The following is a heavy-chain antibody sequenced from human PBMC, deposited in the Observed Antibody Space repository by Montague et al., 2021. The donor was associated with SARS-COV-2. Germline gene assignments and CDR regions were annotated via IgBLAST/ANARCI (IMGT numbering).Heavy chain of an antibody. Sequence: SETLSLTCAVYGGSFSGYYWSWIRQPPGKGLEWIGEINHSGSTKYNPSLKSRVTISVDTSKNQFSPKLSSVTVADTAVYYCASGTKRVFTYDYDSSGYASDYWGQGTLVTVSS. V-gene: IGHV4-34*01. D-gene: IGHD3-22*01. CDR1: GGSFSGYY. J-gene: IGHJ4*02. CDR3: ASGTKRVFTYDYDSSGYASDY. CDR2: INHSGST.